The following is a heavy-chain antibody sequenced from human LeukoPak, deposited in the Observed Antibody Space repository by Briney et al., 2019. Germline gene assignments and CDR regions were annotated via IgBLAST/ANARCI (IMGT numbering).Heavy chain of an antibody. J-gene: IGHJ4*02. D-gene: IGHD2-2*01. Sequence: PGGSLRLSCAASGFTFSSYGMHWVRQAPGKGLEWVAVISYDGSNKYYADSVKGRFTISRDNSKNTLYLQMNSLRAEDTAVYYYANSRSSSTSGWDYWGQGTLVTVSS. CDR2: ISYDGSNK. CDR1: GFTFSSYG. V-gene: IGHV3-30*18. CDR3: ANSRSSSTSGWDY.